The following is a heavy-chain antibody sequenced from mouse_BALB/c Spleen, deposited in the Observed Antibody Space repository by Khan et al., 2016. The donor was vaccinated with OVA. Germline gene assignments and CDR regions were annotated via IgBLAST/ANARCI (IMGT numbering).Heavy chain of an antibody. CDR2: ISTFYGDA. J-gene: IGHJ3*01. V-gene: IGHV1S137*01. CDR1: GYTFTDFA. D-gene: IGHD1-3*01. CDR3: ARGSGNSRFAY. Sequence: QVQLQQSGAELVRPGVSVKISCKGSGYTFTDFAMHWVKQSHAKSLEWIGVISTFYGDATYNQMFKDKATMTVDKSSSTAYMELVRLTSEDSAIYYWARGSGNSRFAYWGQGTLVTVSA.